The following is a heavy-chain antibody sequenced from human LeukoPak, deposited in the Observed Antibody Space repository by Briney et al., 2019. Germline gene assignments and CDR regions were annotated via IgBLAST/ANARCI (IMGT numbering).Heavy chain of an antibody. D-gene: IGHD6-13*01. CDR3: ARLLTAAIFNDY. Sequence: SETLSLTCTVSGGSISSYYWSWIRQPPGKGLEWIGYLYNTGSTNYNPSLKSRVTISVGTSKNQFSLKLSSVTAADTAVYYCARLLTAAIFNDYWGQGTLVTVSS. CDR1: GGSISSYY. V-gene: IGHV4-59*12. CDR2: LYNTGST. J-gene: IGHJ4*02.